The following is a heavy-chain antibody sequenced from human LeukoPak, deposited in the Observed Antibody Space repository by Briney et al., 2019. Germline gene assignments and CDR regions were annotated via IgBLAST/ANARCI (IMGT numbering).Heavy chain of an antibody. CDR1: GGSISPYY. D-gene: IGHD2-15*01. CDR3: ARQAPGYCSGGSCYSTKYYFDY. J-gene: IGHJ4*02. V-gene: IGHV4-59*08. CDR2: IYYSGST. Sequence: SETLSLTCTVSGGSISPYYWSWIRQPLGKGLEWIGYIYYSGSTNYNPSLKSRVTISVDTSKNQFSLKLNSVTAADTAVYYCARQAPGYCSGGSCYSTKYYFDYWGQGTLVTVSS.